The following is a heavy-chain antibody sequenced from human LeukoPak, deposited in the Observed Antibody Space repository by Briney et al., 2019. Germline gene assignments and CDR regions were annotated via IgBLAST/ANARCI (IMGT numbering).Heavy chain of an antibody. CDR2: IYYSGST. CDR3: AREDYGGNSGLDY. J-gene: IGHJ4*02. Sequence: SETLSLTCTVSGGSISSYYWSWIRQPPGKGLEWIGYIYYSGSTNYNPSLKSRVTISVDTSKNRFSLKLSSVTAADTAVYYCAREDYGGNSGLDYWGQGTLVTVSS. D-gene: IGHD4-23*01. V-gene: IGHV4-59*01. CDR1: GGSISSYY.